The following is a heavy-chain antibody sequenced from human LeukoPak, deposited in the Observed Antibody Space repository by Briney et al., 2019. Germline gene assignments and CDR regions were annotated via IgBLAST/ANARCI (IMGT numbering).Heavy chain of an antibody. CDR2: IHPSDGDT. CDR1: GYTFTSYY. Sequence: GASVKVSCKASGYTFTSYYMHWVRQAPGQGLEWMGLIHPSDGDTKYAQEFQDRVTMTRDTSTSTVYMELSSLRFEDTAVYYCATYTQSGAQGISDYWGQGTLVTVSS. CDR3: ATYTQSGAQGISDY. D-gene: IGHD3-10*01. V-gene: IGHV1-46*01. J-gene: IGHJ4*02.